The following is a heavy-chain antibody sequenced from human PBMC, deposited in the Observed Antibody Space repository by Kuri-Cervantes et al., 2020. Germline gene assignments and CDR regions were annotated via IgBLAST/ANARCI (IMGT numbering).Heavy chain of an antibody. CDR2: IKQDGSEX. CDR1: GXXFSSSW. J-gene: IGHJ4*02. CDR3: XXXEEEGTGGXXYSIFDY. D-gene: IGHD2-8*02. V-gene: IGHV3-7*01. Sequence: GKSLKIXCAASGXXFSSSWMRWVRQAPGKGLEGVGNIKQDGSEXYYVDSVKGRFTISRDNAKNPLYLQMNSLRAEDTAVYYCXXXEEEGTGGXXYSIFDYWGQGTLVTVSS.